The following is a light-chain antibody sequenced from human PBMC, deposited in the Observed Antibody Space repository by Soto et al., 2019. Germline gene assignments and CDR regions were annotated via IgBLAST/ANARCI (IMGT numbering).Light chain of an antibody. J-gene: IGLJ2*01. Sequence: QSALTQPPSATGSPGQSVTISCTGTSSDVGGYNYLSWYQQHPGKAPKLMIYEVSKRPSGVPDRFSGSKSGNTASLTGSGLQAEDEADYYCSSYAGSNNLVFGGGTKVTVL. CDR2: EVS. CDR3: SSYAGSNNLV. V-gene: IGLV2-8*01. CDR1: SSDVGGYNY.